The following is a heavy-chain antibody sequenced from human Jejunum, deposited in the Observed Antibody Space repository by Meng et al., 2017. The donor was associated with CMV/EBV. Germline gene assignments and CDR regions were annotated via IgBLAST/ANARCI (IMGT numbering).Heavy chain of an antibody. Sequence: YTSHGMHWVRQAPGKGLEWVAFIAYDGSNKYYADSVKGRFTISRDNSKNTLDLQMNSLRVEDTAVYYCAKDQAGGYYDFRSGFDYWGQGTLVTVSS. CDR3: AKDQAGGYYDFRSGFDY. CDR1: YTSHG. V-gene: IGHV3-30*02. J-gene: IGHJ4*02. D-gene: IGHD3-3*01. CDR2: IAYDGSNK.